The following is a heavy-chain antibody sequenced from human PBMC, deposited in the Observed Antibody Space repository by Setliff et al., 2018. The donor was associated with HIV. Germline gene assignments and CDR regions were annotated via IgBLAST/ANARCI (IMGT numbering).Heavy chain of an antibody. CDR3: ARENGWLFGWFDP. D-gene: IGHD3-22*01. J-gene: IGHJ5*02. CDR1: GDSIASGGYS. V-gene: IGHV4-30-4*07. Sequence: LSLTCTVSGDSIASGGYSWTWIRQPPGKALEWIGYIYYSGGTSYSGTTYYSPSVASRITISGDTSKNQFSLKLTSVTAADTAIYYCARENGWLFGWFDPWGQGTPVTVS. CDR2: IYYSGGT.